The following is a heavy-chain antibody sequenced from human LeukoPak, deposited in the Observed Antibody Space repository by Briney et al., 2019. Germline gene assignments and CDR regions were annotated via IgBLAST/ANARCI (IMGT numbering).Heavy chain of an antibody. Sequence: SVKVSCKASGYTFTGYHIHWVRQAPGQGLEWMGGIIPISGTANYAQKFQGRVTITADESTSTAYMELSSLRSEDTAVYYCARNANGYFDLWGRGTLVTVSS. V-gene: IGHV1-69*13. CDR2: IIPISGTA. CDR1: GYTFTGYH. CDR3: ARNANGYFDL. J-gene: IGHJ2*01.